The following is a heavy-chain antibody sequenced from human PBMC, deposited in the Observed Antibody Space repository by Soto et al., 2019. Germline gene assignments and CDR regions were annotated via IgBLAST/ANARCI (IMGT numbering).Heavy chain of an antibody. CDR1: GFTFSSYT. CDR2: ISATGGST. J-gene: IGHJ5*02. Sequence: GGSLRLSCAASGFTFSSYTMSWVRQAPGKGLEWVSGISATGGSTYYADSVKGRFTFSRDNSKNTLYLQMNSLRAEGTAVYYCAKGFIRDCGGDCTVDTWGQGTLVTVSS. CDR3: AKGFIRDCGGDCTVDT. V-gene: IGHV3-23*01. D-gene: IGHD2-21*02.